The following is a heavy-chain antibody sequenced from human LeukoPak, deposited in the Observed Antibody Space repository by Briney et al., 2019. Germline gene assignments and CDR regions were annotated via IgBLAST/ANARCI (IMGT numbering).Heavy chain of an antibody. D-gene: IGHD3-22*01. CDR1: GFTFSSYA. J-gene: IGHJ4*02. CDR2: ISGSGGGT. Sequence: GGSLRLSCAASGFTFSSYAMSWVRQAPGKGLEWVSAISGSGGGTYYADSVKGRLTISRDNSKNTLYLQMNSLRAEDTAVYYCAKDRGSDYYDSSGPFDYWGQGTLVTVSS. V-gene: IGHV3-23*01. CDR3: AKDRGSDYYDSSGPFDY.